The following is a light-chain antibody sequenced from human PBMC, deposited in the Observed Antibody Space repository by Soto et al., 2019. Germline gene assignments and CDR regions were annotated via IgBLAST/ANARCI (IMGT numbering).Light chain of an antibody. CDR2: GAS. V-gene: IGKV3-15*01. CDR3: LQYHNLWA. J-gene: IGKJ1*01. CDR1: QSVSVN. Sequence: EIVMTHSSGTLCVCRRERSTRASRASQSVSVNLAWYQQKPGQAPRLLIYGASTRATGIPARFSGSGSGTEFTLTISSLQSEDFTVYYCLQYHNLWALGQGKKV.